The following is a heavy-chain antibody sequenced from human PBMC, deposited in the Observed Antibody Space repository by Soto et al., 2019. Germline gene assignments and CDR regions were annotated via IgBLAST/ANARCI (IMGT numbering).Heavy chain of an antibody. D-gene: IGHD4-17*01. Sequence: SETLSLTCSVSGGSISRDDYYWSWIRQPPGKGLEWIGYISYSGNTYYNLSLQSRVAISLDTSKNQFSLKLISVTAADTAVYYCARAPTVTTAAKFDSWGQGALVTVYS. CDR1: GGSISRDDYY. V-gene: IGHV4-30-4*01. J-gene: IGHJ4*02. CDR2: ISYSGNT. CDR3: ARAPTVTTAAKFDS.